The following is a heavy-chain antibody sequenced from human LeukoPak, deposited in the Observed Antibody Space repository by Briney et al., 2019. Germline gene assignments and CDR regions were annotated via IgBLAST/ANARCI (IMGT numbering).Heavy chain of an antibody. CDR3: TRVGYYDRNGDSIDALDI. D-gene: IGHD3-22*01. V-gene: IGHV3-72*01. J-gene: IGHJ3*02. CDR2: TRNKAKGHTT. Sequence: PGGSLRLFCEVSGLSFSDYYIDWVRQAPGRGLEWVGRTRNKAKGHTTEYAASLEGRFTISRDGSKKSVYLQMNSLKIEDTAVYYCTRVGYYDRNGDSIDALDIWGQGTWVTVSS. CDR1: GLSFSDYY.